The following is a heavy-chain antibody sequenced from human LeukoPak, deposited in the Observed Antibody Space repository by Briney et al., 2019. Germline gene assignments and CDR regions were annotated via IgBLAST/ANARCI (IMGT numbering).Heavy chain of an antibody. CDR2: IYDSGST. V-gene: IGHV4-59*08. CDR1: GGSIASSY. J-gene: IGHJ5*02. CDR3: ARGHFDP. Sequence: SETLSLTCTVSGGSIASSYWSWIRQPPGKALVWIGFIYDSGSTNYNPSLKSRVTISVDTSKNQFFLKVSSVTAADTAVYYCARGHFDPWGQGTLVTVSS.